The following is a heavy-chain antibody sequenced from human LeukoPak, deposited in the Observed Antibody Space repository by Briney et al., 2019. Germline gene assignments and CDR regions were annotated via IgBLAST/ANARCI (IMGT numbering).Heavy chain of an antibody. CDR2: ISAYNGNT. Sequence: ASVKVSCKASGGTFSSYAISWVRQAPGQGLEWMGWISAYNGNTNYAQKLQGRVTMTTDTSTSTAYMELRSLRSDDTAVYYCARDGYGGEFDYWGQGTLVTVSS. CDR1: GGTFSSYA. V-gene: IGHV1-18*01. J-gene: IGHJ4*02. D-gene: IGHD4-23*01. CDR3: ARDGYGGEFDY.